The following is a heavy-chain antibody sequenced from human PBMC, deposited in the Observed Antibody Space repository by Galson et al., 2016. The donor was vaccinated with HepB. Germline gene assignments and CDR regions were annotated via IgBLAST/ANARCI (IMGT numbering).Heavy chain of an antibody. J-gene: IGHJ1*01. Sequence: SETLSLTCTVSGDSISSHYWSWVRQPPGKGLEYLACIYSSGSTDYNPSLKSRLTISIDTSKNQFSLKLRSVTAVDTAVYYCARGGHDNGDYVYFQHWGQGTLVTVSS. V-gene: IGHV4-59*11. CDR3: ARGGHDNGDYVYFQH. D-gene: IGHD4-17*01. CDR1: GDSISSHY. CDR2: IYSSGST.